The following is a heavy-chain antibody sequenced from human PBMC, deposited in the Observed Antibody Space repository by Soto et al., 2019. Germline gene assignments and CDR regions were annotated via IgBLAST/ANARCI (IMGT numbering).Heavy chain of an antibody. CDR1: GGSISSYY. D-gene: IGHD3-3*01. V-gene: IGHV4-4*07. J-gene: IGHJ4*02. CDR3: ARITTVFTIFGTGIIDY. Sequence: LSLTCTVSGGSISSYYGSWIRQPAGKGLEWIGRIYTSGSTNYNPSLKSRVTMSVDTSKNQFSLKLSSLTAADTAVYYCARITTVFTIFGTGIIDYWGQGTLVTVSS. CDR2: IYTSGST.